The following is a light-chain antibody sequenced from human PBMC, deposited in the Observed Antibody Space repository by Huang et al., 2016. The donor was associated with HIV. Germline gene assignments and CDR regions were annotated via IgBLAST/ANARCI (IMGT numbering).Light chain of an antibody. J-gene: IGKJ1*01. CDR2: GAS. CDR1: QGVSNN. CDR3: QHYDNWPPWT. V-gene: IGKV3D-15*01. Sequence: EIVMTQSPATLSVSPGERATLSCRASQGVSNNIGWYQQKPGQTPRLLIHGASTRATGIPPKVSGRWSGTDFTLTITSFQPEDSAVYYCQHYDNWPPWTFGPGTQVEI.